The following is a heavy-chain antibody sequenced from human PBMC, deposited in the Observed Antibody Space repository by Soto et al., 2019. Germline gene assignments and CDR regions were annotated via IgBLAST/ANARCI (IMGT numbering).Heavy chain of an antibody. Sequence: GGSLRLSCAASGFTFISHWMSWVRQAPGKGLEWVANIKQDESEKYYVDSVKGRFTISRDNAKNSLYLQMNSLRTEDTAVYFCARDSGITGTTADFDYWGPGLLVTVS. J-gene: IGHJ4*02. V-gene: IGHV3-7*01. CDR2: IKQDESEK. D-gene: IGHD1-7*01. CDR1: GFTFISHW. CDR3: ARDSGITGTTADFDY.